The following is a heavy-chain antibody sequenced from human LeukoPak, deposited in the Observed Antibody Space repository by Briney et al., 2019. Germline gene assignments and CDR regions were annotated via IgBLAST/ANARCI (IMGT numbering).Heavy chain of an antibody. CDR3: ARSPVYDILTLYGMDV. Sequence: SETLSLTCTVSGYSISSGYYWGWIRQPPGKGLEWIGYIYYSGSTNYNPSLKSRVTISVDTSKNQFSLKLSSVTAADTAVYYCARSPVYDILTLYGMDVWGQGTTVTVSS. D-gene: IGHD3-9*01. CDR1: GYSISSGYY. J-gene: IGHJ6*02. V-gene: IGHV4-61*01. CDR2: IYYSGST.